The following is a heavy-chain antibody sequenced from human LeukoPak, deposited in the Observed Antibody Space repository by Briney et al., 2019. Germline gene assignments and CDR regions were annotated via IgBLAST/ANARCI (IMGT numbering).Heavy chain of an antibody. Sequence: KPSETLSLTCTVSGGSISSYYWSWLRQPPGKGLEWIGYIYYSGSTNYNPSLKSRVTISVDTSKNQFSLKLSSVTAADTAVYYCARVGYCSSTSCGFDPWGQGTLVTVSS. D-gene: IGHD2-2*01. CDR3: ARVGYCSSTSCGFDP. V-gene: IGHV4-59*01. CDR2: IYYSGST. J-gene: IGHJ5*02. CDR1: GGSISSYY.